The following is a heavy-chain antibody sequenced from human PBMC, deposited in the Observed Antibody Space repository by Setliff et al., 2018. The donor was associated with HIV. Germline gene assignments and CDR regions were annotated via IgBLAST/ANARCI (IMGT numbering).Heavy chain of an antibody. D-gene: IGHD3-10*01. J-gene: IGHJ6*03. V-gene: IGHV1-69*05. CDR1: GGTFGSYA. CDR2: HIPMLGTV. Sequence: GASVKVSCKASGGTFGSYAISWVRQAPGQGLEWLGGHIPMLGTVSYAQKLQGRVTITTDESTSTAYMELSSLRSEDTAVYYCARGRGFGESGYSYYYMDVWGKGTTVTVSS. CDR3: ARGRGFGESGYSYYYMDV.